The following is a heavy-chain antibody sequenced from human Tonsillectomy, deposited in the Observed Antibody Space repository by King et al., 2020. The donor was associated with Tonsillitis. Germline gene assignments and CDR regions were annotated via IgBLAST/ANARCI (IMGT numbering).Heavy chain of an antibody. CDR2: ITTSSAYT. J-gene: IGHJ4*02. V-gene: IGHV3-11*05. Sequence: VQLVESGGGLVKPGGSLRLSCAASGFSFSDHYMSWIRQAPGKGLEWISYITTSSAYTNYADSVKGRFTISRDNAKNSLYLQMNSLRAEDTAVYYCARDLRADGPANFDYWGQGTLVTVSS. CDR3: ARDLRADGPANFDY. CDR1: GFSFSDHY.